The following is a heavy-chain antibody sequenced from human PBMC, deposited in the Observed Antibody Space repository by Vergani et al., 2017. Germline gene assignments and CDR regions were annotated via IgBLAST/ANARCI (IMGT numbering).Heavy chain of an antibody. CDR1: GYTFTSYA. J-gene: IGHJ4*02. V-gene: IGHV1-69*11. CDR3: ATDAQLWRRFDY. D-gene: IGHD5-18*01. Sequence: QVQLVQSGAEVKKPGASVKVSCKASGYTFTSYAISWVRQAPGQGLEWMGRIIPILGTANYAQKFQGRVTITADESTSTAYMELSSLRSEDTAVYYCATDAQLWRRFDYWGQGTLVTVSS. CDR2: IIPILGTA.